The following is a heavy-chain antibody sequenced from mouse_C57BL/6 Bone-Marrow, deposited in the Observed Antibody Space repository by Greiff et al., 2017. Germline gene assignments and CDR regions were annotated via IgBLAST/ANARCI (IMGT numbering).Heavy chain of an antibody. V-gene: IGHV1-64*01. CDR2: IHPNSGST. Sequence: VQLQQPGAELVKPGASVKLSCKASGYTFTSYWMHWVKQRPGQGLEWIGMIHPNSGSTNYNEKFKGKATLTVDKSSSTAYMQLSSLTSEDSAVYYCARNLRFDYWGQGTTLTVSS. J-gene: IGHJ2*01. CDR1: GYTFTSYW. CDR3: ARNLRFDY.